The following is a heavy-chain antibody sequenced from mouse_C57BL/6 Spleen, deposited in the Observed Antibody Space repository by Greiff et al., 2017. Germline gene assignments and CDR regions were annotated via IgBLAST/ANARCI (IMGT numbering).Heavy chain of an antibody. V-gene: IGHV1-4*01. CDR3: ARGYYCSSYWYFDV. D-gene: IGHD1-1*01. CDR2: INPSSGYT. CDR1: GYTFTSYT. J-gene: IGHJ1*03. Sequence: QVQLKESGAELARPGASVKMSCKASGYTFTSYTMHWVKQRPGQGLEWIGYINPSSGYTKYNQKFKYKATLTADKSSSTAYMQLSSLTSEDSAVYYCARGYYCSSYWYFDVWGTGTTVTVSS.